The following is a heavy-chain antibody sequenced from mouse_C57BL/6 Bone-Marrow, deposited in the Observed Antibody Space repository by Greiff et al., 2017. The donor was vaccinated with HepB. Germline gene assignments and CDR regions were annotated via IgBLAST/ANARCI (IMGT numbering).Heavy chain of an antibody. Sequence: EVQLQESGPGLVKPSQSLSLTCSVTGYSITSGYNWNWIRQFPGNKLEWMGYISYDGSNNYNPSLKNRISITRDTSKNQFFLKLNSVTTEDTATYYCAREITLWYFDVWGTGTTVTVSS. D-gene: IGHD1-1*01. V-gene: IGHV3-6*01. CDR1: GYSITSGYN. CDR3: AREITLWYFDV. CDR2: ISYDGSN. J-gene: IGHJ1*03.